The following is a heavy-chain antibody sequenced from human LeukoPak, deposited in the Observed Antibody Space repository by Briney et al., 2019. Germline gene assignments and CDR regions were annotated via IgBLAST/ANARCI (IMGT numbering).Heavy chain of an antibody. V-gene: IGHV4-59*01. CDR3: AREFWGGATDV. CDR1: GGSFSGYY. D-gene: IGHD3-16*01. CDR2: IHFSGST. J-gene: IGHJ6*04. Sequence: SDTLSLTCAVYGGSFSGYYWSWIRQPPGKGLEWIGYIHFSGSTNYNPSLKSRVTISVDTSKNQFSLKLSSVTAADTAVYYCAREFWGGATDVWGKGTTVSVSS.